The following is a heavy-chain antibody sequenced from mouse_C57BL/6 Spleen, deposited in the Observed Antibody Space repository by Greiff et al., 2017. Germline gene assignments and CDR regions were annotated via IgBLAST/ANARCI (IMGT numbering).Heavy chain of an antibody. V-gene: IGHV5-17*01. Sequence: EVKLVESGGGLVKPGGSLKLSCAASGFTFSDYGMHWVRQAPEKGLEWVAYISSGSSTIYYADTVKGRFTISSDNAKNTLFLQVTRLRSEDTAMYYCASDYYSNSRYAMDYWGQGTSVTVSS. J-gene: IGHJ4*01. CDR3: ASDYYSNSRYAMDY. CDR2: ISSGSSTI. CDR1: GFTFSDYG. D-gene: IGHD1-1*01.